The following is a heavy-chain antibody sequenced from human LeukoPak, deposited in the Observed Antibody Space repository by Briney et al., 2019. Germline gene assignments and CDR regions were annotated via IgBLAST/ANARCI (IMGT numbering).Heavy chain of an antibody. J-gene: IGHJ4*02. CDR3: VKSINWVNFDY. D-gene: IGHD5-12*01. V-gene: IGHV3-64D*09. Sequence: GGSLRLPCPASGFTFSSYTMHWVRQAPGKGLEYVSTISSNGGSTYYPDSVKGRFTISRDNSKNTLYLQMSSLRAEDTAVYYCVKSINWVNFDYWGQGTLVTVSS. CDR1: GFTFSSYT. CDR2: ISSNGGST.